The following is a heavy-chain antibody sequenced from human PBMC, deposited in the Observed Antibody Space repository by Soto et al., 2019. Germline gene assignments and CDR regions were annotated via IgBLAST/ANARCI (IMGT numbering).Heavy chain of an antibody. CDR1: GVPFHSYW. Sequence: GGSLRLSCVASGVPFHSYWVSWVRQAPGKGLAWVASINPDGSDKHYVDSVKGRFTISRDNAKNSLYLQMNSLRAEDTAVYYCAREAYWGPGTLVTVSS. J-gene: IGHJ4*02. V-gene: IGHV3-7*01. CDR3: AREAY. CDR2: INPDGSDK.